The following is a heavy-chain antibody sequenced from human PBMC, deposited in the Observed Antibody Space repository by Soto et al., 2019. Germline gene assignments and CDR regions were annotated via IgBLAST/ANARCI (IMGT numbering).Heavy chain of an antibody. CDR1: GFTFSSYG. Sequence: QVQLVESGGGVVQPGRSLRLSCAASGFTFSSYGMHWVRQVLGKGLEWVAAIWFDGSNKYYADSVKGRFTISRDNSKNTLYLQMNRMRAEDTAVYHCARGLYDFWSGYPYYYGMDVWGQGTTVTVSS. D-gene: IGHD3-3*01. J-gene: IGHJ6*02. V-gene: IGHV3-33*01. CDR2: IWFDGSNK. CDR3: ARGLYDFWSGYPYYYGMDV.